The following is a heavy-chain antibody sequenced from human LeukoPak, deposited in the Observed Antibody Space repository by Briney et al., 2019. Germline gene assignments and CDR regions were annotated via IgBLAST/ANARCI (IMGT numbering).Heavy chain of an antibody. Sequence: GGSLRLSCTVSGFTLSSYEMSWIRQAPGKGLEWVSSIDYSGGSTYYADSVKGRFTISRDNSKNTLYLQMNSLRVEDTAVYYCVRDLNWNFDYWGQGTLVTVSS. CDR3: VRDLNWNFDY. CDR1: GFTLSSYE. D-gene: IGHD1-20*01. J-gene: IGHJ4*02. CDR2: IDYSGGST. V-gene: IGHV3-23*01.